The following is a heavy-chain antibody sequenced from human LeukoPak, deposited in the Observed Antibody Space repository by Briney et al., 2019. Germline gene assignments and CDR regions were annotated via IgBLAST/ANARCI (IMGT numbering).Heavy chain of an antibody. CDR3: AELGITMIGGV. V-gene: IGHV3-7*01. CDR1: GFTFTSYW. D-gene: IGHD3-10*02. Sequence: PGGSLRLSCAASGFTFTSYWMSWVRQAPGKGLEWVANIKQDGSEKYYVDSVKGRFTISRDNAKNSLYLQMNSLRAEDTAVYYCAELGITMIGGVWGKGTTVTISS. CDR2: IKQDGSEK. J-gene: IGHJ6*04.